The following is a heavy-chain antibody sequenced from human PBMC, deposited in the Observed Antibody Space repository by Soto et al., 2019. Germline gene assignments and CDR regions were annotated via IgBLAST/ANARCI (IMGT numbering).Heavy chain of an antibody. CDR1: GGSISSYY. CDR2: IYYSGST. D-gene: IGHD3-10*01. V-gene: IGHV4-59*01. CDR3: ARARITMVREVIKYNMDV. Sequence: PSETLSLTCTVSGGSISSYYWSWIRQPPGKGLEWIGYIYYSGSTNYNPSLKSRVTIPVDTSKNQFSLKLSSVTAAVTGIYYCARARITMVREVIKYNMDVWGQGTTVTVSS. J-gene: IGHJ6*02.